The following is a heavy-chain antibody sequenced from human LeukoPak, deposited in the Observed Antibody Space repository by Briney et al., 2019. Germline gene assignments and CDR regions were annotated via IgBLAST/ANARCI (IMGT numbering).Heavy chain of an antibody. CDR2: ISGSGGST. Sequence: GGSLRLSCAASGFTFSSYSMSWVRQAPGKGLEWVSAISGSGGSTYYADSVKGRFTISRDNSKNTLYLQMNSLRAEDTAVYYCARGLWRGGELFLGFDYWGQGTLVTVSS. J-gene: IGHJ4*02. CDR3: ARGLWRGGELFLGFDY. V-gene: IGHV3-23*01. D-gene: IGHD2-21*01. CDR1: GFTFSSYS.